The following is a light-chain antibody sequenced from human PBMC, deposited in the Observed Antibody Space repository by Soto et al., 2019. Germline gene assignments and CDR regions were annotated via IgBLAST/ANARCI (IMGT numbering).Light chain of an antibody. CDR2: GAS. J-gene: IGKJ1*01. CDR1: QSVRGNY. CDR3: QQYGSPWT. Sequence: ETVLMQSPGTLSLSPGERATLSCRASQSVRGNYLAWYQQKPGQAPRLLLYGASTRATGIPDRFSGSVSGTDFTLTISRLEPEDFAVYYCQQYGSPWTFGQGTKVEIK. V-gene: IGKV3-20*01.